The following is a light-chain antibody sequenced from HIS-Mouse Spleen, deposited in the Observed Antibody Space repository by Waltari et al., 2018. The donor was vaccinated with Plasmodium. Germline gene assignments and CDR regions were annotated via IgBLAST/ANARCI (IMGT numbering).Light chain of an antibody. J-gene: IGKJ2*01. Sequence: DIVMTQSPDSLAVSLGERAPINCKSSQSVLYSSNNKNYLGWYQQKQGQPPKLLIYGASTRESGVPDRFSGSGSGTDFTLTISSLQAEDVAVYYCQQYYSTPYTFGQGTKLEIK. CDR1: QSVLYSSNNKNY. CDR3: QQYYSTPYT. CDR2: GAS. V-gene: IGKV4-1*01.